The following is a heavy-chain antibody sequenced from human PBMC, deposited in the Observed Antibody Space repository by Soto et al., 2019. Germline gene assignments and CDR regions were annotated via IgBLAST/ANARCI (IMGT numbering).Heavy chain of an antibody. V-gene: IGHV4-59*08. D-gene: IGHD6-13*01. Sequence: ASETLSLTCTVSGGSISSYYWSWIRQPPGKGLEWIGYIYYSGSTYYNPSLKSRVTISVDTSKNQFSLKLSSVTAADTAVYYCARVFGGIAAAEFWFDPWGQGTLVTVSS. CDR3: ARVFGGIAAAEFWFDP. CDR2: IYYSGST. J-gene: IGHJ5*02. CDR1: GGSISSYY.